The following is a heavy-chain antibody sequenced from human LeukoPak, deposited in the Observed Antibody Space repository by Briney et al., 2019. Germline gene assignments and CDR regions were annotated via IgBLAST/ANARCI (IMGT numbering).Heavy chain of an antibody. CDR1: GFTFSSYA. Sequence: GGSLRLSCAASGFTFSSYAMSWVRQAPGKGLEWVSGISGSGDSTFYADSVKGRFTISRDNSKNTLYLQMNSLRVEDTAVYYCAKDRILYDTSGPTYYFDYWGQGTLSPSPQ. CDR2: ISGSGDST. V-gene: IGHV3-23*01. J-gene: IGHJ4*02. D-gene: IGHD3-22*01. CDR3: AKDRILYDTSGPTYYFDY.